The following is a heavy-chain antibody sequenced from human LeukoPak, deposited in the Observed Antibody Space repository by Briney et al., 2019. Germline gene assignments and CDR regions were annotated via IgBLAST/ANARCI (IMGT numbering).Heavy chain of an antibody. CDR3: AKASRGYSPFDY. V-gene: IGHV3-23*01. J-gene: IGHJ4*02. D-gene: IGHD5-18*01. CDR1: GFTFRNYA. Sequence: GGSLRLSCAASGFTFRNYAMSWVRQAPGKGLEWVSSINYSGGGTYYADSVKGRFTISRDNSKNTLYLQMNSLRAEDTAIYYCAKASRGYSPFDYWGQGTLVTVSS. CDR2: INYSGGGT.